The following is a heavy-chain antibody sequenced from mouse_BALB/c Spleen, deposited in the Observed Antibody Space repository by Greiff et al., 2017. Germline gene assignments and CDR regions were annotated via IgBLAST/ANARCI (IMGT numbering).Heavy chain of an antibody. CDR3: ARGAITTGMDY. V-gene: IGHV2-6-7*01. CDR1: GFSLTGYG. J-gene: IGHJ4*01. D-gene: IGHD2-4*01. CDR2: IWGDGST. Sequence: QVQLKESGPGLVAPSQSLSITCTVSGFSLTGYGVNWVRQPPGKGLEWLGMIWGDGSTDYNSALKSRLSISKDNSKSQVFLKMNSLQTDDTARYYCARGAITTGMDYWGQGTSVTVSS.